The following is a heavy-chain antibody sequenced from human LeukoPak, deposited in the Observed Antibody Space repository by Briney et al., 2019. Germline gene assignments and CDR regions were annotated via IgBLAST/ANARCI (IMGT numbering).Heavy chain of an antibody. CDR1: GFTFGDYA. CDR2: IRSKAYGGTT. J-gene: IGHJ5*02. V-gene: IGHV3-49*03. CDR3: TRNLRFLEWWDNWFDP. Sequence: QPGRSLRLSCTASGFTFGDYAISWFRQAPGKGLEWVGFIRSKAYGGTTEYAASVKGRFTISRDDSKSIAYLQMNSLKTEDTAVYYCTRNLRFLEWWDNWFDPWGQGTLVTVSS. D-gene: IGHD3-3*01.